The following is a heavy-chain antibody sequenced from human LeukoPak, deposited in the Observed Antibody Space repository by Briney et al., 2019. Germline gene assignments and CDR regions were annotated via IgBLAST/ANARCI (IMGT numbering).Heavy chain of an antibody. CDR3: ATGNFYDSRGYYTFGH. CDR2: INGDGSTT. V-gene: IGHV3-74*01. Sequence: GGSLRLSCAASGFTFSRYWMHWVRQAPGKGLVWVSRINGDGSTTSYADSVKGGFTISRDNAKNTLYLQMNSLRAEDTAVYYCATGNFYDSRGYYTFGHWGQGTLVTVSS. J-gene: IGHJ1*01. D-gene: IGHD3-22*01. CDR1: GFTFSRYW.